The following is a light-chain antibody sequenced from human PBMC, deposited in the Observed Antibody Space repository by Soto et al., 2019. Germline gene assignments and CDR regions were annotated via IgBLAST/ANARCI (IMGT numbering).Light chain of an antibody. J-gene: IGKJ4*01. CDR2: DAS. CDR1: QSVSSY. V-gene: IGKV3-11*01. CDR3: QQRSNWPPVT. Sequence: IVWTQSPATLSLYPGERATLSCRASQSVSSYLAWYQQKPGQAPRLLIYDASNRATGIPARFSGSGSGTDFTLTISSLEPEDVAIYYCQQRSNWPPVTFGGGTKVEIK.